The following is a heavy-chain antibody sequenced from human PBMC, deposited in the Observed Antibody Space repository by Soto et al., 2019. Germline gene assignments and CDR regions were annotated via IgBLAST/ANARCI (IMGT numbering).Heavy chain of an antibody. D-gene: IGHD6-6*01. CDR2: INHRGTI. Sequence: SETLSLTCAVHNGSLTDFYWSWNRQSPGKGLEWIGVINHRGTINYNPALRSRVTMSRDTSKNEFSLKLSSVTAADTAVYFCARGGGFIAGRMVWFDSWRQRSPVTVSS. CDR3: ARGGGFIAGRMVWFDS. V-gene: IGHV4-34*01. J-gene: IGHJ5*01. CDR1: NGSLTDFY.